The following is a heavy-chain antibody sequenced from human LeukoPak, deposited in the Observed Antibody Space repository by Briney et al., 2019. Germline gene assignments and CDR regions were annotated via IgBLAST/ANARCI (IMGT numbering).Heavy chain of an antibody. CDR3: ARNGIGAAGNLDY. Sequence: ASVKVSCKASGYTFTSYAMNWVRQAPGQGLEWMGWINTNTGNPAYAQGFTGRFVFSLETSVGTAYLQISSLKAEDTAVYYCARNGIGAAGNLDYWGQGTLVTVSS. V-gene: IGHV7-4-1*02. CDR1: GYTFTSYA. CDR2: INTNTGNP. J-gene: IGHJ4*02. D-gene: IGHD6-13*01.